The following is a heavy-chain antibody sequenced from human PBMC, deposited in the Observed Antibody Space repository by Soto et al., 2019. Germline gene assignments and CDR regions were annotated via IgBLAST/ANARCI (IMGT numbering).Heavy chain of an antibody. CDR3: AKDQTPGYSADWAVGYYFHF. Sequence: QLVESGGGLVQPGGSLRLSCAASGFTLSRQAMSWVRQAPGKGLEWVSAISASGARTYYADSVMGRFSISRDTSKNTLYLQINTLRVEDTAVYYCAKDQTPGYSADWAVGYYFHFWGQGTLVTVSS. CDR1: GFTLSRQA. V-gene: IGHV3-23*04. J-gene: IGHJ4*02. CDR2: ISASGART. D-gene: IGHD5-12*01.